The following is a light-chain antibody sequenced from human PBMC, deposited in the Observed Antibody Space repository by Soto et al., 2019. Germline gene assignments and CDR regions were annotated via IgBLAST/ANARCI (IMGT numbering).Light chain of an antibody. CDR3: AAGYDSLSGYA. CDR1: SSNIGSNS. J-gene: IGLJ1*01. CDR2: SND. V-gene: IGLV1-44*01. Sequence: QCVLTQPPSASGTPGERGTISYSGSSSNIGSNSVNWYQQLPGTAPKPLTYSNDRRPPGVPDRFPGSKSGPSASLATVGPRSEEEADYYFAAGYDSLSGYAVGIGPKVPVL.